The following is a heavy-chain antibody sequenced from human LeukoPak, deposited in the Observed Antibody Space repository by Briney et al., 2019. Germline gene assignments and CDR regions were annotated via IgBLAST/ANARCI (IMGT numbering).Heavy chain of an antibody. CDR3: ARSRYCSSTSCYSFDY. J-gene: IGHJ4*02. CDR1: GYTFTGYY. D-gene: IGHD2-2*01. Sequence: GASVKVSRKASGYTFTGYYMHWVRQAPGQGLEWMGWINPNSGGTNYAQKFQGRVTMTRDTSISTAYMELSRLRSDDTAVYYCARSRYCSSTSCYSFDYWGQGTLVTVSS. CDR2: INPNSGGT. V-gene: IGHV1-2*02.